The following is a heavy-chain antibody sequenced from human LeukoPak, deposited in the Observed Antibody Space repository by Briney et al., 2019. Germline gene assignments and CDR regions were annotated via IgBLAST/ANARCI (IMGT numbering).Heavy chain of an antibody. CDR2: IYTSGST. Sequence: SETLSLTCTVSGGAISSYYWSWIRQPAGKGLEWIGRIYTSGSTNYNPSLKSRVTMSVDTSKNQFSLKLSSVTAADTAVYYCARVDCSSTSCYSYFDYWGQGTLVTVSS. J-gene: IGHJ4*02. CDR1: GGAISSYY. CDR3: ARVDCSSTSCYSYFDY. V-gene: IGHV4-4*07. D-gene: IGHD2-2*02.